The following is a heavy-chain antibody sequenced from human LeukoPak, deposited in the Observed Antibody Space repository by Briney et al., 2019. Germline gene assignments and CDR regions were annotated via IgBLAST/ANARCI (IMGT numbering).Heavy chain of an antibody. D-gene: IGHD6-25*01. CDR1: GFTFSSYA. V-gene: IGHV3-30*04. Sequence: GGSLRLSCAASGFTFSSYAIHWVRQAPGKGLEWVAVMSYDESNKYYADSVKGRFTISRDNSKNTLYLQMNSLRAEDTAVYYCARGEAAAAHLDYYYYGMDVWGKGTTVTVSS. J-gene: IGHJ6*04. CDR2: MSYDESNK. CDR3: ARGEAAAAHLDYYYYGMDV.